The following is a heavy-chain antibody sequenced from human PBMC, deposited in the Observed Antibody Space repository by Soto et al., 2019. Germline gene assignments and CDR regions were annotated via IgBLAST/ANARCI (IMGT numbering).Heavy chain of an antibody. J-gene: IGHJ6*02. CDR1: GDTDTNYV. Sequence: SVKVSCKASGDTDTNYVISWVRQAPGQGLEWMGGIFPKFGTTYSAQKLQDRLTITADESTSTVYMQLSSLRLDDTAVYYCEAEMTFGKLSVVWGQGTTVTAP. CDR3: EAEMTFGKLSVV. V-gene: IGHV1-69*13. D-gene: IGHD3-16*02. CDR2: IFPKFGTT.